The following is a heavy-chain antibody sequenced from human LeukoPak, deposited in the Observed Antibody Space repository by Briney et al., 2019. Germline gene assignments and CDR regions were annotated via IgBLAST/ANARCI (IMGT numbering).Heavy chain of an antibody. CDR1: GFTFSSYA. D-gene: IGHD5-18*01. J-gene: IGHJ4*02. CDR2: ISGSGGST. CDR3: ARSNQIYTAMVPGCNDY. Sequence: PGGSLRLSCAASGFTFSSYAMSWVRQAPGKGLEWVSAISGSGGSTYYADSVKGRFTISRDNSKNTLYLQMNSLRAEDTAVYYCARSNQIYTAMVPGCNDYWGQGTLVTVSS. V-gene: IGHV3-23*01.